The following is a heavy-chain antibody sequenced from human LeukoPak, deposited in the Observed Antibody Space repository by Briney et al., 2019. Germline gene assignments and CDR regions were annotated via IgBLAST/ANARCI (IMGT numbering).Heavy chain of an antibody. CDR2: TRIGGGGT. D-gene: IGHD6-13*01. CDR1: GFDLSTYA. J-gene: IGHJ5*02. CDR3: ARCMVLSQGWCNWFDP. Sequence: PGGSLRLSCAASGFDLSTYAMTWVRQAPAKGLEWVSSTRIGGGGTYYADSVKGRFTISRDNSENTLHLQMNNLRVGDTAKYFCARCMVLSQGWCNWFDPWGQGTLVTVSS. V-gene: IGHV3-23*01.